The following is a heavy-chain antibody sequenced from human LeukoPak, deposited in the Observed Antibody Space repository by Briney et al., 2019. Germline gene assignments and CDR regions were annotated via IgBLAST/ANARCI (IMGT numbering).Heavy chain of an antibody. V-gene: IGHV1-18*01. Sequence: ASVKVSCKTSGYTFTSYGSTWVRQAPGQGLEWMGWISAYNANTNYARKFQGRVTMTTDTSTNTASMELRSLRSDDTAVYYCARNKSTTLGDYWGQGTLVTVSS. CDR1: GYTFTSYG. CDR2: ISAYNANT. J-gene: IGHJ4*02. D-gene: IGHD2-2*01. CDR3: ARNKSTTLGDY.